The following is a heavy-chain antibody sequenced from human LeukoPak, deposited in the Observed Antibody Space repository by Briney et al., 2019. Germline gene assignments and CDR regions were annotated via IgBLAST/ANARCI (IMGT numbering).Heavy chain of an antibody. CDR3: ARGVSGLIAVAGRNWFDP. Sequence: SETLSLTCAVYGGSFSGYYWSWIRQPPGKGLEWIGEINHSGSTNYNPSLKSRVTISVDTSKNQFSLKLRSVTAADTAVYYCARGVSGLIAVAGRNWFDPWGQGTLVTVSS. CDR2: INHSGST. J-gene: IGHJ5*02. V-gene: IGHV4-34*01. CDR1: GGSFSGYY. D-gene: IGHD6-13*01.